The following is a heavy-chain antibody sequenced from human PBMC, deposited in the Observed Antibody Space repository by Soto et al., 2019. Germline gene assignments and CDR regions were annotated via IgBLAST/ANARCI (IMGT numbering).Heavy chain of an antibody. Sequence: ASVKVSCKDSGYTFTSYGISWVRQAPGQGLEWMGWISAYNGNTNYAQTLQGRVTMTTDTSTSTAYMELRSLRSDDTAVYYCARAHYYGSVSINGFDTWRQGTSVPVSS. CDR2: ISAYNGNT. CDR3: ARAHYYGSVSINGFDT. CDR1: GYTFTSYG. D-gene: IGHD3-10*01. V-gene: IGHV1-18*01. J-gene: IGHJ5*02.